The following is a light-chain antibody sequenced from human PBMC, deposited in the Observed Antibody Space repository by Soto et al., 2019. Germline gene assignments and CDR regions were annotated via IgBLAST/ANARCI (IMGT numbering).Light chain of an antibody. CDR3: SSYTSSSTLA. Sequence: QSALTQPASVSGSPGQSITISCTGTSSDVGGYNYVSWYQQHPGKAPKLMIYEVSNRPSGVSNRFSGYKSGNTASLTISGLQAEDEADYYCSSYTSSSTLAFGGGTKLTVL. J-gene: IGLJ2*01. CDR2: EVS. CDR1: SSDVGGYNY. V-gene: IGLV2-14*01.